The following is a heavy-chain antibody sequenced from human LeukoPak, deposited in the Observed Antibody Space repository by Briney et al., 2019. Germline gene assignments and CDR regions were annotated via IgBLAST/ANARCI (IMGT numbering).Heavy chain of an antibody. CDR1: GGTFSSYA. J-gene: IGHJ6*03. CDR3: VRDCRSSWYRGYYYYYYMDV. D-gene: IGHD6-13*01. Sequence: ASVKVSCKASGGTFSSYAISWVRQAPGQGLEWMGGIIPIFGTANYAQKFQGRATITTDESTSTAYMELSSLRSEDPAVYYCVRDCRSSWYRGYYYYYYMDVWGKGTTVTVSS. CDR2: IIPIFGTA. V-gene: IGHV1-69*05.